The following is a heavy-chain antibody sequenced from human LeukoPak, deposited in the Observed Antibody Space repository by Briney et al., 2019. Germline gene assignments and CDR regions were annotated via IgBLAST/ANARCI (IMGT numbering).Heavy chain of an antibody. V-gene: IGHV4-39*07. J-gene: IGHJ5*02. CDR2: INHSGST. Sequence: PSETLSLTCTVSGGSISSGPYYRSWIRQPPGKGLEWIGEINHSGSTNYNPSLKSRVTISVDTSKNQFSLKLSSVTAADTAVYYCARRPRSLPRENGFDPWGQGTLVTVSS. CDR1: GGSISSGPYY. CDR3: ARRPRSLPRENGFDP. D-gene: IGHD5/OR15-5a*01.